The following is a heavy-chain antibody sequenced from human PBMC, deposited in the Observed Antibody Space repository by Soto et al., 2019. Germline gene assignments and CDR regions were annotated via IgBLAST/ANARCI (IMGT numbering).Heavy chain of an antibody. CDR3: ARRFVVATMPGSWFDP. J-gene: IGHJ5*02. D-gene: IGHD5-12*01. CDR2: ISAYNGNT. V-gene: IGHV1-18*01. CDR1: GYTFTSYG. Sequence: QVQLVQSGAEVKKPGASVKVSCKASGYTFTSYGISWVRQAPGQGLEWMGWISAYNGNTNYAQKLQGRVTMTTDTXTXXAYMELRSLRSDDTAVYYCARRFVVATMPGSWFDPWGQGTLVTVSS.